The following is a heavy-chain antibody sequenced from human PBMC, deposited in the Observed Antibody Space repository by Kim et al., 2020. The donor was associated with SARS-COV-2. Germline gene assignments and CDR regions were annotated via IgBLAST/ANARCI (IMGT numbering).Heavy chain of an antibody. CDR2: ISWNSGTI. CDR1: GFTFDDYA. V-gene: IGHV3-9*01. CDR3: ARDQTLGVATASDY. Sequence: GGSLRLSCAASGFTFDDYAMHWVRQAPGKGLEWVSGISWNSGTIAYADSVKGRFTISRDNAKNSLYLQMNSLRAEDTALYYCARDQTLGVATASDYWGQG. D-gene: IGHD6-13*01. J-gene: IGHJ4*02.